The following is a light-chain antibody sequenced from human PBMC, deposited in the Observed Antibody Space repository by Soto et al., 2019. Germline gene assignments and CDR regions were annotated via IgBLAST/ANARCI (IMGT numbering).Light chain of an antibody. Sequence: EIVLKNSLATLSLKNGERATLSCGASQSVSSNYLAWYQQKPGQAPSLLIYDTSTRATGVPDRFSGSGSGTDFALTISRVEPEDFTIYFCQQYGSSLGTFCHVTNVDIK. J-gene: IGKJ1*01. CDR2: DTS. V-gene: IGKV3D-20*01. CDR3: QQYGSSLGT. CDR1: QSVSSNY.